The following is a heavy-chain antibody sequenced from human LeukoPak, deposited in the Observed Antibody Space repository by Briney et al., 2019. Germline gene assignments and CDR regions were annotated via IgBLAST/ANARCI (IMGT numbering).Heavy chain of an antibody. CDR2: ISYDGSNK. CDR3: ARVRSHYFDY. J-gene: IGHJ4*02. CDR1: GFTFSSYG. Sequence: PGRSLRLSCAASGFTFSSYGMHWVRQAAGKGLEWVAVISYDGSNKYYADSVKGRFTISRDNAKNSLYLQMNSLRAEDTAVYYCARVRSHYFDYWGQGTLVAASS. V-gene: IGHV3-30*03.